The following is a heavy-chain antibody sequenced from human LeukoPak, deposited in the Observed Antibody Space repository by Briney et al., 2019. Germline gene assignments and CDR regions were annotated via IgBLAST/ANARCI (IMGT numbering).Heavy chain of an antibody. D-gene: IGHD3-10*01. CDR3: ARGDYYGSRGDY. CDR2: IWYDGSNK. V-gene: IGHV3-33*01. CDR1: GFTFLSYG. Sequence: GRSLRLSCAASGFTFLSYGMHWVRQAPGKGLEWVAVIWYDGSNKYYADSVKGRFTISRDNSKNTLYLQMNSLRAEDTAVYYCARGDYYGSRGDYWGQGTLVTVSS. J-gene: IGHJ4*02.